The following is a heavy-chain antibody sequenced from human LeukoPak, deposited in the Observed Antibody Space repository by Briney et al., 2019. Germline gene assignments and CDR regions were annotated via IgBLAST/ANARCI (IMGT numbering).Heavy chain of an antibody. J-gene: IGHJ6*02. Sequence: GASVKVSCKASGYTFTGYYMHWVRQAPGQGLEWVGWINPNSGGTNYAQKFQGWVTMTRDTPISTAYMELRSLRSDDTAVYYCARDRLPLYYYYGMDVWGQGTTVVVSS. CDR3: ARDRLPLYYYYGMDV. CDR1: GYTFTGYY. D-gene: IGHD2-15*01. V-gene: IGHV1-2*04. CDR2: INPNSGGT.